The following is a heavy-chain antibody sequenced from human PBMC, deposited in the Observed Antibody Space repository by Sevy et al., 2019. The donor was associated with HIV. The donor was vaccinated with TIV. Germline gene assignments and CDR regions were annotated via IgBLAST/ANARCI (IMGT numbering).Heavy chain of an antibody. V-gene: IGHV4-59*01. CDR3: ARESIAAAGDFVY. CDR2: IYYSGNT. D-gene: IGHD6-13*01. Sequence: SETLSLTCTVSGGSINNYYWSWIRQPPGKGLEWIGYIYYSGNTNYNPSLKSRVTISVDTSKNQFSLKLSSVTAADTAVYYCARESIAAAGDFVYWGQGTLVTVSS. J-gene: IGHJ4*02. CDR1: GGSINNYY.